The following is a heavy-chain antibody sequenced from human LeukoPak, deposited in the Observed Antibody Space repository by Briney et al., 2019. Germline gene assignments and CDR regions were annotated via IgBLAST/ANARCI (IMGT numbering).Heavy chain of an antibody. J-gene: IGHJ5*02. CDR3: VRLKIWFDP. Sequence: PSETLSLTCTVSGGSISSYYWGWIRQPPGKGLEWIGSIYYRGTTYYNPSLKSRVSISVDTSKNQFSLKLSSVTAADTAVYYCVRLKIWFDPWGQGTLVTVSS. V-gene: IGHV4-39*01. CDR2: IYYRGTT. CDR1: GGSISSYY.